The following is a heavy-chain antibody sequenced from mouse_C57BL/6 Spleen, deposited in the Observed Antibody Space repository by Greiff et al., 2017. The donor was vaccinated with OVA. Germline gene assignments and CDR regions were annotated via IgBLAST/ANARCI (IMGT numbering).Heavy chain of an antibody. CDR1: GFTFTDYY. J-gene: IGHJ1*03. V-gene: IGHV7-3*01. CDR2: IRNKANGYTT. Sequence: EVQLVESGGGLVQPGGSLSLSCAASGFTFTDYYMSWVRQPPGKALEWLGFIRNKANGYTTEYSASVKGRFTISRDNSQSILYLQMNALRAEDSATYSCASPPYGSSFYWYFDVWGTGTTVTVSS. D-gene: IGHD1-1*01. CDR3: ASPPYGSSFYWYFDV.